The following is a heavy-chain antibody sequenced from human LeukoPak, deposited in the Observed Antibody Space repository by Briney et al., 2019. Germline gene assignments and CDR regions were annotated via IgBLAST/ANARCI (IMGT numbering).Heavy chain of an antibody. CDR2: ISGSGGST. CDR1: GFSFNSFA. V-gene: IGHV3-23*01. J-gene: IGHJ4*02. CDR3: AKDATPYY. D-gene: IGHD1-26*01. Sequence: GGSLRLSCAASGFSFNSFAMTWVRQAPGKGLEWVPGISGSGGSTFYADSVKGRFTVSRDNFKNTLHLQMSSLRAEDTAVYYCAKDATPYYWGRGTLVTVSS.